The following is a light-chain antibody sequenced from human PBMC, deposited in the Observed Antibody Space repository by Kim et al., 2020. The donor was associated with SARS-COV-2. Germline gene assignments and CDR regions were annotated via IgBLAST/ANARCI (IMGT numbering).Light chain of an antibody. V-gene: IGKV1-8*01. CDR2: AAS. CDR1: QGVSSY. J-gene: IGKJ1*01. CDR3: QQYYSYPPT. Sequence: GDKVTITCRASQGVSSYLAWHQQKPGKAPKLLIYAASTLQSGVPSRFSGSGSGTDFTLTINCLQSEDFATYYCQQYYSYPPTFGQGTKLEI.